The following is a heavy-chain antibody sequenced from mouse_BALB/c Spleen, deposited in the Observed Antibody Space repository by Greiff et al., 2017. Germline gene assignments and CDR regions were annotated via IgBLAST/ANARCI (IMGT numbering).Heavy chain of an antibody. CDR3: ARSSDGYYVFAY. D-gene: IGHD2-3*01. J-gene: IGHJ3*01. CDR1: GFTFSSFG. Sequence: EVMLVESGGGFVQPGGSRKLSCAASGFTFSSFGMHWVRQAPEKGLEWVAYISSGSSTIYYADTVKGRFTISRDNPKNTLFLQMTSLRSEDTAMYYCARSSDGYYVFAYWGQGTLVTVSA. CDR2: ISSGSSTI. V-gene: IGHV5-17*02.